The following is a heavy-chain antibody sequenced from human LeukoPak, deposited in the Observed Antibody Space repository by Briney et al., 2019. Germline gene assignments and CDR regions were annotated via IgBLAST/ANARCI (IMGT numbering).Heavy chain of an antibody. V-gene: IGHV3-21*01. CDR1: GFTFSSYS. D-gene: IGHD2-2*01. CDR2: ISSSSSYI. J-gene: IGHJ3*02. Sequence: GGSLRLSCAASGFTFSSYSMNWVRQAPGKGLEWVSSISSSSSYIYYADSVKGRFTISRDNAKNSLYLQMNSLRAKDTAVYYCAREVCSSTSCYYYNAFDIWGQGTKVTVSS. CDR3: AREVCSSTSCYYYNAFDI.